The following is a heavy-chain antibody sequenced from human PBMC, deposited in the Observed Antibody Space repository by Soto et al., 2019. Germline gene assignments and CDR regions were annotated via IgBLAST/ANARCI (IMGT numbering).Heavy chain of an antibody. V-gene: IGHV4-34*01. CDR3: ARRPRRVVVAAFSKSYFDY. CDR2: INHSGST. D-gene: IGHD2-15*01. J-gene: IGHJ4*02. CDR1: GGSFSGYY. Sequence: PSETLSLTCAVYGGSFSGYYWSWIRQPPGKGLEWIGEINHSGSTNYNPSLKSRVTVSVDTSKNQFSLKLSSVTAADTAVYYCARRPRRVVVAAFSKSYFDYWGQGTLVTVSS.